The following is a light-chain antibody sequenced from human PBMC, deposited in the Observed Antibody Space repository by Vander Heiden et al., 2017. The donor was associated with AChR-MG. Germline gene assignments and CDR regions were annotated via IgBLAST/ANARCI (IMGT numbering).Light chain of an antibody. J-gene: IGKJ4*01. CDR2: GAS. CDR1: ESVTSD. Sequence: ETLMTQSPVTLSVSPGETATLSCRASESVTSDLAWYQQKGGQAPRLLIYGASRRATGIPPRFSGSGSETEFTLTISSVQSEDFAVYHCQQYKGWPLTFGGGTKVDIK. CDR3: QQYKGWPLT. V-gene: IGKV3-15*01.